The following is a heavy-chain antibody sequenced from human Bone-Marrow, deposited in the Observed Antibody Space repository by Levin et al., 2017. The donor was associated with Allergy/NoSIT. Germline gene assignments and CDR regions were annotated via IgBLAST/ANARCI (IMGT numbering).Heavy chain of an antibody. CDR2: INPYNDNT. D-gene: IGHD6-13*01. CDR3: ARDPPLAESGKMDS. Sequence: ASVKVSCKASGYTFTSYGISWVRQAPGQGLEWMGWINPYNDNTNYVQKLQGRVTMPTDTSTSTAHMELRSLRSDDTAVYYCARDPPLAESGKMDSWGQGTLVTVSS. J-gene: IGHJ4*02. CDR1: GYTFTSYG. V-gene: IGHV1-18*01.